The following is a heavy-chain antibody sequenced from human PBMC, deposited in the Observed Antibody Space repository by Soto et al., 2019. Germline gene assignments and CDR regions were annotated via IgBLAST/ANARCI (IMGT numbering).Heavy chain of an antibody. D-gene: IGHD6-13*01. CDR2: IYHSGST. Sequence: SETLSLTCIVSGDSIRGYYWNWIRQTPGKPLQWIGRIYHSGSTIYNPSLKSRVTMTTDTSKNQFSLKVASVTTADTAVYYCVRGGSSLYNSIDVWGQGTTVTVSS. CDR3: VRGGSSLYNSIDV. CDR1: GDSIRGYY. J-gene: IGHJ6*02. V-gene: IGHV4-59*01.